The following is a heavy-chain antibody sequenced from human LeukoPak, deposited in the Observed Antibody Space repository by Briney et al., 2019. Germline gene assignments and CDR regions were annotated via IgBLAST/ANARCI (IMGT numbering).Heavy chain of an antibody. V-gene: IGHV5-51*01. D-gene: IGHD3-9*01. CDR3: ARHDILTGYYVDC. CDR2: IYPGDSYT. J-gene: IGHJ4*02. CDR1: GYSFTTYW. Sequence: GESLKISCKGSGYSFTTYWIAWVRQMPGRGLEWMGIIYPGDSYTRYSPSFQGQVTISADKSISTAYLQWSSLKASDTAMYYCARHDILTGYYVDCWGQGTLVTVSS.